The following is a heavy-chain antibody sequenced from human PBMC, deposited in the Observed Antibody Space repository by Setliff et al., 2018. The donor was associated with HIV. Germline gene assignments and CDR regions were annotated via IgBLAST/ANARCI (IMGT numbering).Heavy chain of an antibody. V-gene: IGHV1-46*01. J-gene: IGHJ6*02. CDR3: ARNFGLSPSGKYYYYYGMDI. CDR2: INPSGGST. D-gene: IGHD3-10*01. CDR1: GYTFTSYY. Sequence: ASVKVSCKASGYTFTSYYIHWVRQAPGQGLEWMGRINPSGGSTSYAQKFQGRVTMTRDTSTSTVYMELSSLRSDDTAVYYCARNFGLSPSGKYYYYYGMDIWGQGTTVTVSS.